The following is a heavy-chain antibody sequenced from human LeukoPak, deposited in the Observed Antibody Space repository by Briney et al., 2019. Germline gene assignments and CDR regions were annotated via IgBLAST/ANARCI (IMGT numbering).Heavy chain of an antibody. J-gene: IGHJ6*02. Sequence: GGSLRLSCAASGFTVSSNYMSWVRQAPGKGLEWVSVIYSGGSTYYADSVKGRFTISRDNAKNSLYLQMNSLRDEDTAVYYCARFPPGSITYYYYGMDVWGQGTTVTVSS. D-gene: IGHD1-14*01. CDR2: IYSGGST. V-gene: IGHV3-53*01. CDR1: GFTVSSNY. CDR3: ARFPPGSITYYYYGMDV.